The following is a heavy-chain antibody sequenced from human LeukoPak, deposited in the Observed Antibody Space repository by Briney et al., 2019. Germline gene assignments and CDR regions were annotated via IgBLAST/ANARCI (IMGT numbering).Heavy chain of an antibody. Sequence: ASVKVSCKASGYTFTSYYMHWVRQAPGQGLEWMGIINPSGGSTSYAQKFQGRVTMTRDTSTSTVYMELSSLRSEDTAVYYWVRELPESDAFDIWGQGTMVTVSS. CDR1: GYTFTSYY. D-gene: IGHD1-26*01. CDR3: VRELPESDAFDI. V-gene: IGHV1-46*01. J-gene: IGHJ3*02. CDR2: INPSGGST.